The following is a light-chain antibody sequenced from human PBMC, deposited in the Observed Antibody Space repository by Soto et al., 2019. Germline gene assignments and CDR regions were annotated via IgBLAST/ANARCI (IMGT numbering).Light chain of an antibody. CDR2: GAS. CDR3: QQYANLYT. V-gene: IGKV3-20*01. J-gene: IGKJ2*01. Sequence: ETVLTQSPGTLSLSPGERATLSCRASQTVSSNYLAWYQQKPGLAPRLLIYGASNRATGIPDRFSGSESGTDFTLTISRLEPEDSAVYHCQQYANLYTFGQGTKLEIK. CDR1: QTVSSNY.